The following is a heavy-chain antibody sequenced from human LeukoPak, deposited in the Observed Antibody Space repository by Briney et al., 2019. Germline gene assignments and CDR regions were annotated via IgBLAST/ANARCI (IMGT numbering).Heavy chain of an antibody. D-gene: IGHD3-9*01. CDR1: GFTFSSYW. V-gene: IGHV3-7*04. J-gene: IGHJ4*02. CDR3: ARADWFSFDY. CDR2: IKPDGGGK. Sequence: GGSLRLSCAASGFTFSSYWMSWVRQAPGKGLEWVAAIKPDGGGKDYVDSVKGRFTISRDNAKNSLYLQMNTLRAEDTAVYYCARADWFSFDYWGQGTLVTVSS.